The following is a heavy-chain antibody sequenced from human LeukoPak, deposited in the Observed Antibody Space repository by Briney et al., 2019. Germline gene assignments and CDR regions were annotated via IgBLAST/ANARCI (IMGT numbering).Heavy chain of an antibody. V-gene: IGHV1-46*01. Sequence: ASVKVSCKASGYTFTGYYMHWVRQAPGQGLEWMGIINPSGGSTSYAQKFQGRVTMTRDTSTSTVYMELSSLGSEDTAVYYCARDSGMVRGTVDYWGQGTLVTVSS. D-gene: IGHD3-10*01. J-gene: IGHJ4*02. CDR2: INPSGGST. CDR3: ARDSGMVRGTVDY. CDR1: GYTFTGYY.